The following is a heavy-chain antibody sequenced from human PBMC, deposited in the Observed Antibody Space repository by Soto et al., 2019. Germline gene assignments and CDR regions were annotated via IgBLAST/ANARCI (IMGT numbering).Heavy chain of an antibody. Sequence: QVQLVESGGGVVQPGRSLRLSCAASGFTFSSYAMHWVRQAPGKGLEWVAVISYDGSNKYYADSVKGRFPISRDNSKNTLYLQMNSLRAEDTAVYYCARTLRDAFDIWGQGTMVTVSS. V-gene: IGHV3-30-3*01. CDR2: ISYDGSNK. D-gene: IGHD3-10*01. CDR1: GFTFSSYA. CDR3: ARTLRDAFDI. J-gene: IGHJ3*02.